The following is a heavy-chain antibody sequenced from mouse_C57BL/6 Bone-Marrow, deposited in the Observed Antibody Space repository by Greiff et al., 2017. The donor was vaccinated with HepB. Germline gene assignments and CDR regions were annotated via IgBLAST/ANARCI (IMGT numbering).Heavy chain of an antibody. Sequence: VKLMESGPELVKPGASVKISCKASGYAFSSSWMNWVKQRPGKGLEWIGRIYPGDGDTNYNGKFKGKATLTADKSSSTAYMQLSSLTSEDSAVYFCARALTGTDAMDYWGQGTSVTVSS. CDR1: GYAFSSSW. D-gene: IGHD4-1*01. CDR2: IYPGDGDT. CDR3: ARALTGTDAMDY. J-gene: IGHJ4*01. V-gene: IGHV1-82*01.